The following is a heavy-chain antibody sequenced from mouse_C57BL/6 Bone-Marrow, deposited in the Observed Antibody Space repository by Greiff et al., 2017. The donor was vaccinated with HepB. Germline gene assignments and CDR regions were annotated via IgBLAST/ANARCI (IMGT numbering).Heavy chain of an antibody. CDR1: GYTFTSYW. V-gene: IGHV1-5*01. D-gene: IGHD1-1*01. J-gene: IGHJ3*01. CDR2: IYPGNSDT. Sequence: VQLQQSGTVLARPGASVKMSCKTSGYTFTSYWMHWVKQRPGQGLEWIGSIYPGNSDTSSNQKLKGKAKLTAVTSASTAYMELSSLTNEDSAVYYCTRDYYGRRAWFDYWGKGTLVTVSA. CDR3: TRDYYGRRAWFDY.